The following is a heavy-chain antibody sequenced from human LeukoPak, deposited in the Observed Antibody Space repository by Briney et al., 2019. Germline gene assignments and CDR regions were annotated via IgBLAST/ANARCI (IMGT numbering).Heavy chain of an antibody. V-gene: IGHV3-30-3*01. Sequence: GGSLRLSCAASGFTFSSYAMHWVRQAPGKGLEWVAVISYDGSNKYYADSVKGRFTISRDNSKNTLYLLMNSLRAEDTAVYYCARGPYYYDSSGFWYFDYWGQGTLVTVSS. CDR1: GFTFSSYA. CDR3: ARGPYYYDSSGFWYFDY. J-gene: IGHJ4*02. CDR2: ISYDGSNK. D-gene: IGHD3-22*01.